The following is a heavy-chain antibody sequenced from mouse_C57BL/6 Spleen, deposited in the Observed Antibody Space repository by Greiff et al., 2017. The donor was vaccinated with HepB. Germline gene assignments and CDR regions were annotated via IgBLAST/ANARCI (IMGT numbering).Heavy chain of an antibody. D-gene: IGHD1-1*01. CDR3: ARVGYYGSSRYFDY. J-gene: IGHJ2*01. CDR2: ISDGGSYT. Sequence: EVKVVESGGGLVKPGGSLKLSCAASGFTFSSYAMSWVRQTPEKRLEWVATISDGGSYTYYPDNVKGRFTISRDNAKNNLYLQMSHLKSEDTAMYYCARVGYYGSSRYFDYWGQGTTLTVSS. V-gene: IGHV5-4*03. CDR1: GFTFSSYA.